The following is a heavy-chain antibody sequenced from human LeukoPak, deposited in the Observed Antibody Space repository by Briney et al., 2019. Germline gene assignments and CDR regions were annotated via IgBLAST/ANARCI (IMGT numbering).Heavy chain of an antibody. D-gene: IGHD3-16*02. J-gene: IGHJ4*02. CDR3: ASLYDYVWGSYRPIDY. Sequence: GGSLRLSCAASGFTFSSYAMSWVRQAPGKGLEWVSAISGSGGSTYYADSVKGRFTISRDNAKNSLYLQMNSLRAEDTAVYYCASLYDYVWGSYRPIDYWGQGTLVTVSS. CDR2: ISGSGGST. V-gene: IGHV3-23*01. CDR1: GFTFSSYA.